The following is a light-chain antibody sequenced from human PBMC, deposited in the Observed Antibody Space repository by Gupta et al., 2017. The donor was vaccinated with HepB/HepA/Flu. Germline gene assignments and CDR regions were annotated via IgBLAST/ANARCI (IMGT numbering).Light chain of an antibody. CDR1: KLRDKY. J-gene: IGLJ2*01. V-gene: IGLV3-1*01. CDR3: QAWDRRAVV. Sequence: SYELPQPPSVSVSPGQTASITCSGDKLRDKYTSWYQQKPGQSPFLVIYEDSLRPSGIPERFSGSTSGNTATLTISGTQAVDEADYYCQAWDRRAVVFGGGTKLAVL. CDR2: EDS.